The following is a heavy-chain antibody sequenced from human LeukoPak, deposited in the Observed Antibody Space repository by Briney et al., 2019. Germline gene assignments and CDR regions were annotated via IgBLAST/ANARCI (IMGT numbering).Heavy chain of an antibody. Sequence: GGSLRLSCAASGXTFSSYAMSWVRQAPGKGQEWVSIMSGSGNITYYADSVKGRFTISRDNSKNTLYLQMNSLRAEDTAVYYCAKGPSISAVGYFDYWGQGTLVTVSS. CDR2: MSGSGNIT. CDR3: AKGPSISAVGYFDY. J-gene: IGHJ4*02. D-gene: IGHD6-13*01. CDR1: GXTFSSYA. V-gene: IGHV3-23*01.